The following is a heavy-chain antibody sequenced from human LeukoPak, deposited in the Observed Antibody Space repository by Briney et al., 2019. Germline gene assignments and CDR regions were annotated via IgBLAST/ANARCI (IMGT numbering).Heavy chain of an antibody. CDR1: GFTFSSYW. CDR3: AKGVAARPLDY. D-gene: IGHD6-6*01. J-gene: IGHJ4*02. V-gene: IGHV3-7*01. Sequence: PGGSLRLSCAASGFTFSSYWMSWVRQAPGKGLEWVANIKQDGSEKYYVDSVKGRFTISRDNAKNSLYLQMNSLRAEDTAVYYCAKGVAARPLDYWGQGTLVTVSS. CDR2: IKQDGSEK.